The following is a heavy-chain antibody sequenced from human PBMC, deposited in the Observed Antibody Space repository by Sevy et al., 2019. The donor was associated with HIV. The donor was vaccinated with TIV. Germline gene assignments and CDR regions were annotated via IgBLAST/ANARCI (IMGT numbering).Heavy chain of an antibody. CDR1: GFTFNYHF. CDR3: ARGDYYGSLYYFDY. V-gene: IGHV3-21*01. J-gene: IGHJ4*02. CDR2: ISSASRYI. Sequence: GGSLRLSCAASGFTFNYHFMNWVRQVPGKGLEWVSYISSASRYINYSDSEKGRFTISRDNAKNLGFLEMNNLRPEDTAVYFCARGDYYGSLYYFDYWGQGTLVTVSS. D-gene: IGHD3-10*01.